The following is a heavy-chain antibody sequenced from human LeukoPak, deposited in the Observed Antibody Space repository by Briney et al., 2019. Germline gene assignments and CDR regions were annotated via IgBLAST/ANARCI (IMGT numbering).Heavy chain of an antibody. D-gene: IGHD3-10*01. Sequence: GSLRLSCAASGFTFSSYAMSWVRQAPGKGLEWIGEINHSGSTNYNPSLKSRVTISVDTSKNQFSLKLSSVTAADTAVYYCARGLIMSSPSYYYYMDVWGKGTTVTVSS. CDR2: INHSGST. CDR3: ARGLIMSSPSYYYYMDV. V-gene: IGHV4-34*01. J-gene: IGHJ6*03. CDR1: GFTFSSYA.